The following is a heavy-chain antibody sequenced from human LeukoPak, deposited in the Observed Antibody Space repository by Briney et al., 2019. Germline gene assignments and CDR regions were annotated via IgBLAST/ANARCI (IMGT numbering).Heavy chain of an antibody. Sequence: PGRSLRLSCAASGFTFKNYAMHWVRQAPGKGLEWVSSISWNSGNVDYADSVKGRFALSRDNAKNSLFLQMNSLRAEDTALYYCAKTGTYSSLSGYIDSWGQGTLVTVSS. CDR2: ISWNSGNV. J-gene: IGHJ4*02. D-gene: IGHD6-6*01. CDR3: AKTGTYSSLSGYIDS. CDR1: GFTFKNYA. V-gene: IGHV3-9*01.